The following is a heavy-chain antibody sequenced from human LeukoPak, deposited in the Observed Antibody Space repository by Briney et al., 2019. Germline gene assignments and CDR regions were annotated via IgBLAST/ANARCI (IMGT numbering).Heavy chain of an antibody. D-gene: IGHD6-13*01. CDR1: GVSLSGYY. J-gene: IGHJ6*03. CDR3: ARLGYTKSSNYYYYYLDV. V-gene: IGHV4-34*01. Sequence: SETLSLTCGASGVSLSGYYWNWIRQPPGKGLEWIGEINQSGRTNYNSSLKSRVTISADMSKNQFSLKLSSVTAADTAVYYCARLGYTKSSNYYYYYLDVWGKGTSVTVSS. CDR2: INQSGRT.